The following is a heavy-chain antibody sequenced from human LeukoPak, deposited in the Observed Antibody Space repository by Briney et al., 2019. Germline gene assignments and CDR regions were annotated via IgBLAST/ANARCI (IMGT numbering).Heavy chain of an antibody. CDR2: ISGSGGST. CDR1: GFTFSSYA. CDR3: AKLHFEGGYCSSTSCYGSDY. D-gene: IGHD2-2*01. V-gene: IGHV3-23*01. J-gene: IGHJ4*02. Sequence: GGSLRLSCAASGFTFSSYAMTWVRQAPGKGLEWVSAISGSGGSTYYTDSVKGRFTLSRDNSKNTLFLHMNSLRAEDTAVYYCAKLHFEGGYCSSTSCYGSDYWGQGTLVTVSS.